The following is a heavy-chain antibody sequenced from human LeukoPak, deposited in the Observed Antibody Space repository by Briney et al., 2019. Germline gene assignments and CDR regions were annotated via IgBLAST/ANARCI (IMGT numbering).Heavy chain of an antibody. CDR2: VNTDGSST. J-gene: IGHJ3*02. CDR1: GFTFSSYG. D-gene: IGHD2-2*01. Sequence: GGSLRLSCAASGFTFSSYGMHWVRQAPGKGLVWVSRVNTDGSSTSYADSVKGRFTISRDNAKNTLYLQMNSLRAEDTAVYFCARDYCSSTSCHAFDIWGQGTIVTVSS. CDR3: ARDYCSSTSCHAFDI. V-gene: IGHV3-74*01.